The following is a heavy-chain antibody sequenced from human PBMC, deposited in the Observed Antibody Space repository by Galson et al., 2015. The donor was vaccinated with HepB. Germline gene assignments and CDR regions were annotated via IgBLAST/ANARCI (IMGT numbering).Heavy chain of an antibody. CDR1: GFSFSRYA. Sequence: SLRLSCATSGFSFSRYAMSWVRQAPGKGLEWVSAITGSGGSTYYADSVKGRFTISRDNSKNTLHLQVNRLRAEDTAVYYCAKAVALYFYYGLDCWGQGTTVTVSS. CDR2: ITGSGGST. CDR3: AKAVALYFYYGLDC. V-gene: IGHV3-23*01. J-gene: IGHJ6*02.